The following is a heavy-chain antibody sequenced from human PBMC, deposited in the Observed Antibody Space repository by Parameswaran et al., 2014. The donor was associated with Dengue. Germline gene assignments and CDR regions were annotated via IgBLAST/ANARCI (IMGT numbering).Heavy chain of an antibody. CDR2: IIPTYGST. CDR3: ARDPNGGTDPDYYHYGMDV. D-gene: IGHD3-16*01. V-gene: IGHV1-69*01. Sequence: SWVRQAPGQGLEWLGGIIPTYGSTNYAQKFLGRVTFSADASTSTAYLELFRLRSEDTAVYYCARDPNGGTDPDYYHYGMDVWGQGTTVTVSS. J-gene: IGHJ6*02.